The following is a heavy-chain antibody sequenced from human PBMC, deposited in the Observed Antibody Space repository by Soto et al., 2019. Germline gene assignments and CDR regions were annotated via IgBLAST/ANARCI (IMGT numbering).Heavy chain of an antibody. D-gene: IGHD4-17*01. CDR1: RYTFTSYY. J-gene: IGHJ4*02. CDR2: INPSGGST. Sequence: GASVKVSCKASRYTFTSYYMHWARQAPGQGLEWMGIINPSGGSTSYAQKFQGRVTMTRDTSKSTVYMELSSLRSEDTAVYYCASRDYGGNSEAFDYWGPGTLVTVSS. V-gene: IGHV1-46*01. CDR3: ASRDYGGNSEAFDY.